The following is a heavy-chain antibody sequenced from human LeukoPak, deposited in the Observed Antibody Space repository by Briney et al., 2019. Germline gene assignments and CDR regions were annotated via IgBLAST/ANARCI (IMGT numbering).Heavy chain of an antibody. CDR3: ASRPADTTWYGVFDY. Sequence: SEALSLTCRVSGGSINSDYWSWIRQPPGKGLEWIGYIFNTGNTNYNPSLASRVTMSVDTSRAQFFLRLSPVTAADTAIYYCASRPADTTWYGVFDYWSHGTLVTVSS. D-gene: IGHD3-10*01. J-gene: IGHJ4*01. CDR2: IFNTGNT. V-gene: IGHV4-59*01. CDR1: GGSINSDY.